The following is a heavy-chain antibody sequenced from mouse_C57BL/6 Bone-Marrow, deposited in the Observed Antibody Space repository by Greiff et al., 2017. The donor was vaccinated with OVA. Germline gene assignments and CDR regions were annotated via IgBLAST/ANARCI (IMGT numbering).Heavy chain of an antibody. CDR1: GYTFTSYW. CDR2: IHPNSGST. J-gene: IGHJ1*03. V-gene: IGHV1-64*01. Sequence: QVQLQQPGAELVKPGASVKLSCKASGYTFTSYWMHWVKQRPGQGLEWIGMIHPNSGSTNYNEKFKSKATLTVDKSSSTAYMQLSSLTSEDSAVYDCARSNPYYYGSGYGYWYVDVWGTGTTVTVSS. D-gene: IGHD1-1*01. CDR3: ARSNPYYYGSGYGYWYVDV.